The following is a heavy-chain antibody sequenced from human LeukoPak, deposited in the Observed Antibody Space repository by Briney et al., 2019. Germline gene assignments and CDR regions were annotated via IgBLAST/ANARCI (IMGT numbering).Heavy chain of an antibody. CDR2: IKQDGSEK. Sequence: GGSLRLSCAASGFTFSSYWMSWVRQAPGKGLEWVANIKQDGSEKYYVDSVKGRFTISRDNAKNSLYLQMNSLRAEDTAVYYCARDDSNANYYDSSTIFDYWGQGTLVTVSS. CDR1: GFTFSSYW. V-gene: IGHV3-7*01. CDR3: ARDDSNANYYDSSTIFDY. D-gene: IGHD3-22*01. J-gene: IGHJ4*02.